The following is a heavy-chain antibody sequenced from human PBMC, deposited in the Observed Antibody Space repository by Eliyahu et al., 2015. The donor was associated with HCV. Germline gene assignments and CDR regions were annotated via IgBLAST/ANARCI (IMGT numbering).Heavy chain of an antibody. CDR3: AHRDTASWPFGY. J-gene: IGHJ4*02. D-gene: IGHD5-18*01. CDR1: GFSLNTHGVG. CDR2: VYWDDDK. Sequence: QITLKESGPTLVKPTQTLTLPCTYSGFSLNTHGVGVGWLRXPPGKALEWLALVYWDDDKAYNPSLRGRATVTKDTSKNEVVLTLANLDPADTATYFCAHRDTASWPFGYWGQGTQITVST. V-gene: IGHV2-5*02.